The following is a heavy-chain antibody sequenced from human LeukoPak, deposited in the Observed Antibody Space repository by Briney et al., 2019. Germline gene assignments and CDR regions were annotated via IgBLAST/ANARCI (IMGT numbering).Heavy chain of an antibody. D-gene: IGHD3-10*01. V-gene: IGHV3-7*01. CDR2: IREDGSEK. Sequence: GGSLRLSCAASGFTFSSYGMHWVRQAPGKGLEWVANIREDGSEKYYVDSVKGQFTISRDNAKNSLSLQMDSLRAEDTAVYYCAREPGRVSGTRGEYHDYWGQGTLVTVSS. J-gene: IGHJ4*02. CDR3: AREPGRVSGTRGEYHDY. CDR1: GFTFSSYG.